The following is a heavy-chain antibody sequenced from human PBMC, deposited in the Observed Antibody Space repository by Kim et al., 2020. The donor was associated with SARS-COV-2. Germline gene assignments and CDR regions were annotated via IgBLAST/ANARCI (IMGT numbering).Heavy chain of an antibody. V-gene: IGHV4-39*01. CDR2: INYGGTT. CDR3: ARHEDLDYYGVDV. CDR1: GGSIRSSTHY. Sequence: SETLSLTCTVSGGSIRSSTHYWGWIRQPPGKGLEWIGSINYGGTTYYNPSLKSRVSISVDTSKNQFSLKVSSVTAADAAIYYCARHEDLDYYGVDVWGQGTTVTVSS. D-gene: IGHD2-15*01. J-gene: IGHJ6*01.